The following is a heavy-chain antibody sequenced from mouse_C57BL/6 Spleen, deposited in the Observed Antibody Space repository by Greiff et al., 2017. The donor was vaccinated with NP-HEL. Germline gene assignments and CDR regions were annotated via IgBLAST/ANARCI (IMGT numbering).Heavy chain of an antibody. CDR3: ARYYSNYEVVYAMDY. V-gene: IGHV7-3*01. D-gene: IGHD2-5*01. CDR2: FRNKSHGYTT. J-gene: IGHJ4*01. Sequence: EVKVVESGGGLVQPGGSLSLSCAASGFTFTDYYMSWVRQPPGKALEWLGFFRNKSHGYTTEYSASVKGRFTISRDNSQSILYLQMNALRAEDSATYYCARYYSNYEVVYAMDYWGQGTSVTVSS. CDR1: GFTFTDYY.